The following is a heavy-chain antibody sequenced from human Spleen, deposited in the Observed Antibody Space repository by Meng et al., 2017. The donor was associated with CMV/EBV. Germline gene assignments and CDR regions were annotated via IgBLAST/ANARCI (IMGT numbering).Heavy chain of an antibody. V-gene: IGHV3-48*04. D-gene: IGHD2-2*02. Sequence: GESLKISCAASGFTFRDYSMNWVRQAPGKGLEWVSYIRNTGSPEKYADSVKGRFTISRVNAKNSLYLQMNSLRAEDTAVYYCARDRRTYCSSTSCYRGAYYYYYGMDVWGQGTTVTVSS. CDR2: IRNTGSPE. CDR3: ARDRRTYCSSTSCYRGAYYYYYGMDV. CDR1: GFTFRDYS. J-gene: IGHJ6*02.